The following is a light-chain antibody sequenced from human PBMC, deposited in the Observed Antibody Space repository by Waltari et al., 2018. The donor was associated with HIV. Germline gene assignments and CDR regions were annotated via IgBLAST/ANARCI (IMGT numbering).Light chain of an antibody. CDR1: SSNIGAGYD. Sequence: QSVLTQPPSVSGAPGQRVTISCTGSSSNIGAGYDVHWYQQLPGTAPKLLIYGNSNGPSGVPDRFSGSKSGTSASRAITGLQAEDEADYYCQSYDSSLSGSGVFGGGTKLTVL. J-gene: IGLJ3*02. V-gene: IGLV1-40*01. CDR3: QSYDSSLSGSGV. CDR2: GNS.